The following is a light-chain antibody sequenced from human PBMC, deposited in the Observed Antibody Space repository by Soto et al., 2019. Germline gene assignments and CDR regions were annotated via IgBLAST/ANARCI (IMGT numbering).Light chain of an antibody. J-gene: IGLJ2*01. CDR1: RSDVGKYDL. CDR3: CSYAGSSTVI. Sequence: QSALTQPASVSGSPGQSITISCTGTRSDVGKYDLVSWYQQHPGKAPKLIIYEGNKRPSGVSRRFSGSKSANTASLTISGLQAEDEAGYYCCSYAGSSTVIFGGGTKLT. CDR2: EGN. V-gene: IGLV2-23*01.